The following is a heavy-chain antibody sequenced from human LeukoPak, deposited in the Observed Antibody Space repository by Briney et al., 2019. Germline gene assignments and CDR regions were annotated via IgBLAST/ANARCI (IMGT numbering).Heavy chain of an antibody. CDR1: GFTFSSYS. D-gene: IGHD2-15*01. V-gene: IGHV3-21*01. J-gene: IGHJ4*02. CDR2: ISSSSSYI. CDR3: ARGARYCSGGSCFDY. Sequence: GGSLRLSCAASGFTFSSYSMNWVRQAPGKGLEWVSSISSSSSYIYYADSVKGRSTISRDNAKNSLYLQMNSLRAEDTAVYYCARGARYCSGGSCFDYWGQGTLVTVSS.